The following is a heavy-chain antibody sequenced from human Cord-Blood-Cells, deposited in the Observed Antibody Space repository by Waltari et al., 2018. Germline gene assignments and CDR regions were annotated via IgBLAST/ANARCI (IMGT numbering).Heavy chain of an antibody. D-gene: IGHD3-10*01. V-gene: IGHV1-69*12. J-gene: IGHJ6*02. Sequence: QVQLVQSGAAVKKPGSSVKVSCKASGGTFSSYAISWVRQAPGQGLEWMGGIIPIFGTANYAQKFQGRVTITADESTSTAYMELSSLRSEDTAVYYCARAFSGRNSNYYYYGMDVWGQGTTVTVSS. CDR1: GGTFSSYA. CDR3: ARAFSGRNSNYYYYGMDV. CDR2: IIPIFGTA.